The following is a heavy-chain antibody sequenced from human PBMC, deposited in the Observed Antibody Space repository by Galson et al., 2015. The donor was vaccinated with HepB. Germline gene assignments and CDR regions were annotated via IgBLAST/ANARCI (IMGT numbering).Heavy chain of an antibody. V-gene: IGHV7-4-1*02. D-gene: IGHD5-12*01. J-gene: IGHJ5*02. CDR1: GYTFTSYA. CDR2: INTNTGNP. CDR3: ARPHVVDIVATWWDWFDP. Sequence: SVKVSCKASGYTFTSYAMNWVRQAPGQGLEWMGWINTNTGNPTYAQGFTGRFVFSLDTSVSTAYLQISSLKAEDTAVYYCARPHVVDIVATWWDWFDPWGQGTLVTVSS.